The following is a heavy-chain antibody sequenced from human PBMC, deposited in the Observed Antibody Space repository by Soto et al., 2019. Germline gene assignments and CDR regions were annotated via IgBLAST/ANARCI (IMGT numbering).Heavy chain of an antibody. D-gene: IGHD3-10*01. CDR1: GFTFSSYG. V-gene: IGHV3-30*18. CDR2: ISYDGSNK. CDR3: AKDWFGELDAFDI. Sequence: GGSLRLSCAASGFTFSSYGMHWVRQAPGKGLEWVAVISYDGSNKYYADSVKGRFTISRDNSKNTLYLQMNSLRAEDTAVYYCAKDWFGELDAFDIWGQGTMVTVSS. J-gene: IGHJ3*02.